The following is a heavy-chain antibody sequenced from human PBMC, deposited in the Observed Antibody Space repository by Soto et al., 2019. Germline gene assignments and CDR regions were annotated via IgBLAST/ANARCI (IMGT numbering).Heavy chain of an antibody. J-gene: IGHJ4*02. V-gene: IGHV4-34*01. D-gene: IGHD5-12*01. CDR1: GGSFSGYY. CDR3: ARGRSSHSGYDYAFDY. CDR2: INHSGST. Sequence: SETPSLTCAVYGGSFSGYYWSWIRQPPGKGLEWIGEINHSGSTNYNPSLKSRVTISVDTSKNQFSLKLSSVTAADTAVYYCARGRSSHSGYDYAFDYWGQGTLVTVSS.